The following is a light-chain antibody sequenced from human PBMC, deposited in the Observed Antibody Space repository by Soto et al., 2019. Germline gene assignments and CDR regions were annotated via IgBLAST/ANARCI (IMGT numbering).Light chain of an antibody. CDR3: QQYGSSPST. J-gene: IGKJ2*01. Sequence: DIVLTQSPGTLSLSPGERATLSCWASQSLSTDYLAWYQQKPGQPPRLLIYGASSRATGIPDGFSGSGSGTDFTLTIGRLEPEDFAVYYCQQYGSSPSTFGQGTKLEIK. CDR2: GAS. CDR1: QSLSTDY. V-gene: IGKV3-20*01.